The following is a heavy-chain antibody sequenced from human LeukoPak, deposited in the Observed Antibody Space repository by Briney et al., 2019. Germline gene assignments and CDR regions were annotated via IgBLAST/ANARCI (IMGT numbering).Heavy chain of an antibody. Sequence: PSETLSLTCTVSGGSISSYYWSWIRQPPGKGLEWIGYIYTSGSTNYNPSLKSRVTISVDTSKNQFSLKLSSVTAADTAVYYCARCNPYFDYWGQGTLVTVSS. J-gene: IGHJ4*02. CDR2: IYTSGST. V-gene: IGHV4-4*09. CDR1: GGSISSYY. D-gene: IGHD1-14*01. CDR3: ARCNPYFDY.